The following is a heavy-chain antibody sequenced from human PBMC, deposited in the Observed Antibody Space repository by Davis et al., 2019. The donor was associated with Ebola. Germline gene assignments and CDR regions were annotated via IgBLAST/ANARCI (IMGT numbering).Heavy chain of an antibody. Sequence: SLKISCAASGFNFDDYGMHWVRQAPGKGLEWVAGITRNSASIGYADSVKGRFTISRDNAKNSLYLQMTSLRDEDTAVYYCARGPMVRGIIIPSNWFDLWGQGTLVTVSS. J-gene: IGHJ5*02. D-gene: IGHD3-10*01. CDR3: ARGPMVRGIIIPSNWFDL. V-gene: IGHV3-9*01. CDR1: GFNFDDYG. CDR2: ITRNSASI.